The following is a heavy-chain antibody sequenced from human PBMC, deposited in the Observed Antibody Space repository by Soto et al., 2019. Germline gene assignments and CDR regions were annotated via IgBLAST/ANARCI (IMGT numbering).Heavy chain of an antibody. J-gene: IGHJ4*02. CDR2: ISSSSSYI. D-gene: IGHD3-9*01. CDR1: GFTFSSYS. CDR3: ASGGGYDTEAYFDY. V-gene: IGHV3-21*01. Sequence: VQLVESGGGLVQPGGSLRLSCAASGFTFSSYSMNWVRQAPGKGLEWVSSISSSSSYIYYADSVKGRFTISRDNAKNSLYLQMNSLRAEDTAVYYCASGGGYDTEAYFDYWGQGTLVTVSS.